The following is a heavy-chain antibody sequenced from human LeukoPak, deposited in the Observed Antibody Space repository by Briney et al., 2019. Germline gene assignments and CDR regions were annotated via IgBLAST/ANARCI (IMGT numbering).Heavy chain of an antibody. Sequence: PSETLSLTCTVSGVSSRSYYWSWIRQPPGKGLEWIGYIFYSGNTIYNPSLRSRVTISADTSKNHFPLRLRSVTAADTAVYYCARLAAISGSDYPDDWGQGTLVTVSS. V-gene: IGHV4-59*08. CDR3: ARLAAISGSDYPDD. D-gene: IGHD1-26*01. J-gene: IGHJ4*02. CDR1: GVSSRSYY. CDR2: IFYSGNT.